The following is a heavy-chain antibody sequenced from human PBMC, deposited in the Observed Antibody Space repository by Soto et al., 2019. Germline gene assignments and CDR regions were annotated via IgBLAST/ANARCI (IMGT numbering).Heavy chain of an antibody. J-gene: IGHJ4*02. V-gene: IGHV4-61*01. CDR1: GGSVSSGSYY. D-gene: IGHD1-20*01. Sequence: QVQLQESGPGLVKPSETLSLTCTVSGGSVSSGSYYWSWIRQPPGKGLEWIGYIYYSGSTNYNPSLKSRVTISVDTSKNQFSLKLSSVTAADTAVYYCAEGRRYGLFAYWGQGTLVTVSS. CDR2: IYYSGST. CDR3: AEGRRYGLFAY.